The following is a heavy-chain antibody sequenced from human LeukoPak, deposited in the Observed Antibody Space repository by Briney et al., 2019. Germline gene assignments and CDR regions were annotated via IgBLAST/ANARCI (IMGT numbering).Heavy chain of an antibody. J-gene: IGHJ3*02. D-gene: IGHD2-2*01. CDR2: ISYDGSNK. CDR1: GFTFSSYA. Sequence: GRSLRLSCAASGFTFSSYAMHWVRQAPGKGLEWVAVISYDGSNKYYADSVKGRFTISRDNSKNTLYLQMNSLRAEDTAVYYCAKDLEGIVVVPAAMGLLGNAFDIWGQGTMVTVSS. V-gene: IGHV3-30-3*01. CDR3: AKDLEGIVVVPAAMGLLGNAFDI.